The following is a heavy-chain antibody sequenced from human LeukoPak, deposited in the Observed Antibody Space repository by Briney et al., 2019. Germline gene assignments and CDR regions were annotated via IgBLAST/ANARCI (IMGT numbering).Heavy chain of an antibody. V-gene: IGHV3-23*01. D-gene: IGHD5-18*01. Sequence: GGSLRLSCVASGFTYNSHAMSWVRQAPGKGLERVSGISANGANTYYTDSVRGRFTISRDNSKNTVYQQMSSLSAEDTAIYYCAKDQGFSYYYLDYWGQGILVTVSS. CDR2: ISANGANT. CDR3: AKDQGFSYYYLDY. CDR1: GFTYNSHA. J-gene: IGHJ4*02.